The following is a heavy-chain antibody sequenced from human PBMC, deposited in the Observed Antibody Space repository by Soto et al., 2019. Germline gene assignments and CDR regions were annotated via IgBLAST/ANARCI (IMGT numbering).Heavy chain of an antibody. V-gene: IGHV3-30*18. D-gene: IGHD6-13*01. J-gene: IGHJ4*02. CDR1: GFTFSSYG. Sequence: QVQLVESGGGVVQPGRSLRLSCAASGFTFSSYGMHWVRQAPGKGLEWVAVISYDGSNKYYADSVKGRFTISRDNSKNTLYLQMNSLRAEDTAVYYCAKTPSSRETIAAAGNFDYWGQGTLVTVSS. CDR3: AKTPSSRETIAAAGNFDY. CDR2: ISYDGSNK.